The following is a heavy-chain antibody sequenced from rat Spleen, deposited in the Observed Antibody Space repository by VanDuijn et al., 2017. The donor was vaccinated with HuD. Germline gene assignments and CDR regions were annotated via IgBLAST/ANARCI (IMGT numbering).Heavy chain of an antibody. V-gene: IGHV5-25*01. CDR1: GFIFSNYD. Sequence: EVQLVESGGGIVQPGRSLKLSCAASGFIFSNYDPAWVRQAPPKGLEWVATISPSGGTTYYRDSVKCRFTVSRDNAKTTLYLQMDSLRSEDTATYYCARGDYGGYNWGQGVMVTVSS. CDR3: ARGDYGGYN. D-gene: IGHD1-11*01. J-gene: IGHJ2*01. CDR2: ISPSGGTT.